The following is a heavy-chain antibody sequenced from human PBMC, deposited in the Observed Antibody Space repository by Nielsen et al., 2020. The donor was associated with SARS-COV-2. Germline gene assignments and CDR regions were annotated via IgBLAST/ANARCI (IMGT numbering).Heavy chain of an antibody. J-gene: IGHJ5*02. Sequence: GGSLRLSCAASGFTFSSYGMHWVRQAPGKGLEWVAVISYDGSNKYYADSVKGRFTISRDNSKNTLYLQMNSLRAEDTAVYYCAKDEDGLDDSSWSWFDPWGQGTLVTVSS. V-gene: IGHV3-30*18. CDR1: GFTFSSYG. CDR3: AKDEDGLDDSSWSWFDP. CDR2: ISYDGSNK. D-gene: IGHD3-22*01.